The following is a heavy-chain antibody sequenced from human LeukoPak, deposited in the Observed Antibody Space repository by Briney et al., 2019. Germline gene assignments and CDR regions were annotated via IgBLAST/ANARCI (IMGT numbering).Heavy chain of an antibody. D-gene: IGHD2-15*01. CDR3: ARDWALEAAARPEHWFDP. CDR2: MRRDGNEI. CDR1: GFTFSTYW. J-gene: IGHJ5*02. V-gene: IGHV3-7*01. Sequence: PGGSLRLSCSASGFTFSTYWMSWVRQAPGKGLEWVANMRRDGNEIYYLDSVRGRFTISRDNAKNSLYLQMNSLRDEDTAVYFCARDWALEAAARPEHWFDPWGQGTLVTVSS.